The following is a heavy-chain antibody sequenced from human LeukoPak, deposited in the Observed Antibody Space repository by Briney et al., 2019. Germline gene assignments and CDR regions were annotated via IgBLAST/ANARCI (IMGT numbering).Heavy chain of an antibody. CDR1: GFTFSDAW. Sequence: GGSLRLSCAASGFTFSDAWMTWVRQAPGKGLEWIGRIKRTTDGGTTDYAAPVRGRFTISRDDSQNTLFLQMNSLKTEDTAVYNCTIVTGNIAVAGTGDYWGQGTLVTVSS. V-gene: IGHV3-15*01. D-gene: IGHD6-19*01. J-gene: IGHJ4*02. CDR2: IKRTTDGGTT. CDR3: TIVTGNIAVAGTGDY.